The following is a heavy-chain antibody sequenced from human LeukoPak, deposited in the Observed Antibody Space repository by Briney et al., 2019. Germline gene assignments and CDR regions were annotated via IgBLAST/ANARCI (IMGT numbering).Heavy chain of an antibody. CDR1: GFTFSDYA. J-gene: IGHJ4*02. CDR3: TRDDFWSGYSYYFDY. D-gene: IGHD3-3*01. Sequence: GGSLRLSCTSSGFTFSDYAMSWARQAPGEGLEWVGFIRSNTYGGTTEYAASVKVRFAISRDDSKSIAYLQMNSLKTEDTAVYYCTRDDFWSGYSYYFDYWGQGTLVTVSS. V-gene: IGHV3-49*04. CDR2: IRSNTYGGTT.